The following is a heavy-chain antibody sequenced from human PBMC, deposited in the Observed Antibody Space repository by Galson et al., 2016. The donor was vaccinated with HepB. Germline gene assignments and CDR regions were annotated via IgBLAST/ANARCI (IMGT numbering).Heavy chain of an antibody. CDR3: ATSNSYGYVH. J-gene: IGHJ4*02. V-gene: IGHV3-23*01. CDR1: GFTFSTXA. CDR2: ISGPGDRR. D-gene: IGHD5-18*01. Sequence: SLRLSCAASGFTFSTXAMSWVRQAXGKGLEWVSAISGPGDRRDYADSVKGRVTISSDNLKNTVHLQMDSLRAEDTAVYYCATSNSYGYVHWGQGALVTVSS.